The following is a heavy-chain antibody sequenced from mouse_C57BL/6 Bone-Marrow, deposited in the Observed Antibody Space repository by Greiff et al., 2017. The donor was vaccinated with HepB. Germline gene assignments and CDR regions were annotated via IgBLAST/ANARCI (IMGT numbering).Heavy chain of an antibody. J-gene: IGHJ4*01. V-gene: IGHV1-69*01. CDR3: ARDYGSSSYYYAMDY. Sequence: QVQLQQPGAELVMPGASVKLSCKASGYTFTSYWMHWVKQRPGQGLEWIGEIDPSDSYTNYNQKFKGKSTLTVDKSSSTAYMQRSSLTSEDSAVYYCARDYGSSSYYYAMDYWCQGTSVTGSS. CDR2: IDPSDSYT. CDR1: GYTFTSYW. D-gene: IGHD1-1*01.